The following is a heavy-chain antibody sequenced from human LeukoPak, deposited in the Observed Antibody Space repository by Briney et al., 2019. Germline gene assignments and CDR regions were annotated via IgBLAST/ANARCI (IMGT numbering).Heavy chain of an antibody. Sequence: SSETLSLTCTVSGGSISRYYWSWIRQPPGKGLEWIGYIYYSGSTNYNPSLKSRVTISVDTSKNQFSLKLSSVTAADTAVYYCARLDGFKDAFDIWGQGTMVSVSS. CDR3: ARLDGFKDAFDI. V-gene: IGHV4-59*08. CDR2: IYYSGST. CDR1: GGSISRYY. J-gene: IGHJ3*02. D-gene: IGHD6-25*01.